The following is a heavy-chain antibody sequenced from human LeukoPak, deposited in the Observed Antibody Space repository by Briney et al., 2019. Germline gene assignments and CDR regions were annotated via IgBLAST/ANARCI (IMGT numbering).Heavy chain of an antibody. Sequence: SETLSLTCTVSGGSIGSYYWSWIRQPPGKGLEWVGYIYYSGSTNYNPSLKRRVTMSGGTSKNQFSLKLTSVTAADTAVYYCARVTGYMIEDSFDYWGQRLLVTASS. V-gene: IGHV4-59*01. J-gene: IGHJ4*02. CDR3: ARVTGYMIEDSFDY. CDR2: IYYSGST. CDR1: GGSIGSYY. D-gene: IGHD3-9*01.